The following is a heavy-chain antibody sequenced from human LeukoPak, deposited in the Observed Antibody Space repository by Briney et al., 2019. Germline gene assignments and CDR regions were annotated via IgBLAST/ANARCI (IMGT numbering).Heavy chain of an antibody. J-gene: IGHJ3*02. D-gene: IGHD3-22*01. Sequence: NPSETLSLTCTVSGGSISSYYWSWIRQPPGKGLEWIGYIYYSGSTNYNPSLKSRITISVDTSKNQFPLKLSSVTAADTAVYYCARGLYTYYYDSSGYYPDAFDIWGQGTMVTVSS. CDR1: GGSISSYY. CDR2: IYYSGST. V-gene: IGHV4-59*01. CDR3: ARGLYTYYYDSSGYYPDAFDI.